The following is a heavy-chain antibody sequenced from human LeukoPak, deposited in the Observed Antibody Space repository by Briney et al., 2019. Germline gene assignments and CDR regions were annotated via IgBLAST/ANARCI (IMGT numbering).Heavy chain of an antibody. Sequence: GGSLRLSCAASGFTFSSYWMSWVRQAPGKGLEWMANIKQDGSEKYYVDSVKGRFTISRDNAKDSLYLQMNSLRAEDTAVYYCARDRLRIAAAATYWGQGTLVTVSS. CDR1: GFTFSSYW. CDR2: IKQDGSEK. J-gene: IGHJ4*02. V-gene: IGHV3-7*01. CDR3: ARDRLRIAAAATY. D-gene: IGHD6-13*01.